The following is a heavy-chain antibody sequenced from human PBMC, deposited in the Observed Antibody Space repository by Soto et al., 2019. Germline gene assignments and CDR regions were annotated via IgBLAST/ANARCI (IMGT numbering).Heavy chain of an antibody. V-gene: IGHV3-48*01. CDR2: IRRHTSVT. D-gene: IGHD2-15*01. Sequence: GGSLRLSCAAFGLTLSTSSMNWVRQAPGRGLEWISYIRRHTSVTAYADSVKGRFTISRDSAKNSLYLQMDSLRVEDTAVYYCARDDVLCDGGRCYGVPLDVWGKGTTVTVSS. CDR3: ARDDVLCDGGRCYGVPLDV. J-gene: IGHJ6*04. CDR1: GLTLSTSS.